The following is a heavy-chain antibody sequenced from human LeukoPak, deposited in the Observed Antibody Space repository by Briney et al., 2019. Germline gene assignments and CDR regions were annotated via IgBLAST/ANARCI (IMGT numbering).Heavy chain of an antibody. Sequence: GGSLRLSCAASGFTFSSYSMNWVRQAPGKGLEWVSSISSSSSYIYYADSVKGRFTISRDNAKNSLYLQMDSLRAEDTAVYYCARDPSRITIFGVVMGAFDIWAKGQWSPSLQ. D-gene: IGHD3-3*01. CDR1: GFTFSSYS. J-gene: IGHJ3*02. V-gene: IGHV3-21*01. CDR2: ISSSSSYI. CDR3: ARDPSRITIFGVVMGAFDI.